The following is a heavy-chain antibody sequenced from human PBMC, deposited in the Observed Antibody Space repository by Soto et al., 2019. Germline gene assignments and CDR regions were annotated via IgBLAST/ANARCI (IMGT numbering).Heavy chain of an antibody. CDR1: GGSISSGGYY. J-gene: IGHJ3*02. CDR3: VRAFYGDYLESDAFDI. Sequence: QVQLQESGPGLVKPSQTLSLTCTVSGGSISSGGYYWSWIRQHPGKGLEWIGYIYYSGSTYYNPSLKSRVTISVDTSKNHFSLKLSSVTAADTAVYYCVRAFYGDYLESDAFDIWGQGTMVTVSS. V-gene: IGHV4-31*03. CDR2: IYYSGST. D-gene: IGHD4-17*01.